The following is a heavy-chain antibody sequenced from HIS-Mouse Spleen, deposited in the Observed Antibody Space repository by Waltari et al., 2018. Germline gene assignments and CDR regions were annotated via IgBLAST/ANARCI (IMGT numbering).Heavy chain of an antibody. CDR1: GYTFTSYD. CDR2: MKPNSGRT. D-gene: IGHD3-10*01. J-gene: IGHJ2*01. V-gene: IGHV1-8*01. Sequence: QVQLVQSGAEVKKPGASVKVSCKASGYTFTSYDINWVRQATGQGLEWMGRMKPNSGRTGYAQKCEGRVTMTRSTSRSTAYMELSSLRSEDTAVYYCARARPGDLWGRGTLVTVSS. CDR3: ARARPGDL.